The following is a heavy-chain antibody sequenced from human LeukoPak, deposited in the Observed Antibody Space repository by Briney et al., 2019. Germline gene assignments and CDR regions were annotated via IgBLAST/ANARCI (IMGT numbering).Heavy chain of an antibody. D-gene: IGHD6-13*01. J-gene: IGHJ5*02. CDR1: GGSFSGYY. Sequence: SETLSLTCAVYGGSFSGYYWSWIRQPPGKGLEWIGEINHSGSTNYNPSLKSRVTISVDTSKNQFSLKLSPVTAADTAVYYCVRYSSSWSPRGFDPWGQGTLVTVSS. CDR2: INHSGST. CDR3: VRYSSSWSPRGFDP. V-gene: IGHV4-34*01.